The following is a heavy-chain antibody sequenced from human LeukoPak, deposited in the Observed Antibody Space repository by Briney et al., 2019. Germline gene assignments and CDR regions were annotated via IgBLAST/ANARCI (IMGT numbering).Heavy chain of an antibody. CDR3: ARADGYYYGMDV. CDR2: IYYSGST. CDR1: GGSISSYY. Sequence: SETLSLTCTVSGGSISSYYWSWIRQPPGKGLEWIGYIYYSGSTDYNPSLKSRVTISVDTSKNQFSLKLSSVTAADTAVYYCARADGYYYGMDVWGQGTTVTVSS. V-gene: IGHV4-59*01. D-gene: IGHD5-24*01. J-gene: IGHJ6*02.